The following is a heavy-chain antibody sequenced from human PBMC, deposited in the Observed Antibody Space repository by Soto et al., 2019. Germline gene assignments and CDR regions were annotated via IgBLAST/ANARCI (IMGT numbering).Heavy chain of an antibody. CDR2: IMTFFGAA. D-gene: IGHD1-1*01. CDR1: GDRFSTYA. Sequence: ASVKVSCKASGDRFSTYAFNWVRQAPGQGLEWLGGIMTFFGAAMYAQKFRGRVTITADELATTVYMELSGLRYEDTAVYYCARGGKERFRGPGMDVWGQGTTVTVS. CDR3: ARGGKERFRGPGMDV. J-gene: IGHJ6*02. V-gene: IGHV1-69*13.